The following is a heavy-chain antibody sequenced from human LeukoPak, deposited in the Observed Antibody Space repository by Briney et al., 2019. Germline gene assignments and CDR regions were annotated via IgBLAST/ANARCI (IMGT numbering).Heavy chain of an antibody. CDR2: ISSSSSYI. Sequence: GESLRLSCAASGFTFSSYTMNWVRQAPGKGLEWVSSISSSSSYIYYADSVKGRFTISRDNAKNSLYLQMNSLRAEDTAVYYCARDGYAVLAFDIWGQGTMVTVSS. V-gene: IGHV3-21*01. CDR3: ARDGYAVLAFDI. CDR1: GFTFSSYT. D-gene: IGHD5-12*01. J-gene: IGHJ3*02.